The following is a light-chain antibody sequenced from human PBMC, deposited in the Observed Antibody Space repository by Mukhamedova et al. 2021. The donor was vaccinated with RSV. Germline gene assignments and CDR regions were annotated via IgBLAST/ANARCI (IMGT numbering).Light chain of an antibody. CDR3: QQSSATPRS. J-gene: IGKJ2*03. Sequence: WYQRRVHGRAPKLLIYFASTLQSDIPSRFSGSGSGTDFILTINNLQPKDFATYFCQQSSATPRSFGQGTKLQIK. CDR2: FAS. V-gene: IGKV1-39*01.